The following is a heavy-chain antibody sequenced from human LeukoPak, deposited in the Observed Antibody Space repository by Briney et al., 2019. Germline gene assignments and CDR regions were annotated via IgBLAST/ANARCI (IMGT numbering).Heavy chain of an antibody. J-gene: IGHJ6*02. CDR3: AKDQTGPYYCGMDV. CDR1: GFTFSSYA. V-gene: IGHV3-23*01. Sequence: PGGPLRLSCAASGFTFSSYAMSWVRQPPGKGLKWFAAISGSGGSTYYADSVKGRFTISRDNSKNTLYLQMNSLRAEDTAVYYCAKDQTGPYYCGMDVWGQGTTVTVSS. CDR2: ISGSGGST.